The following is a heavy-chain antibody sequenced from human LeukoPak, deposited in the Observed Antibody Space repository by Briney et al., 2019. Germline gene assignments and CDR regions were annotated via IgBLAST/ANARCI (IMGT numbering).Heavy chain of an antibody. CDR2: IYYSGST. V-gene: IGHV4-59*01. J-gene: IGHJ3*02. D-gene: IGHD4-17*01. Sequence: SETLSLTCTVSGGSISSYYWSWIRQPPGKGLEWIGYIYYSGSTNYNPSLKSRVTISVDTSKNQFSLKLSSVTAADTAVYYCAREWRNPDYGHDAFDIWGQGTMVTVS. CDR1: GGSISSYY. CDR3: AREWRNPDYGHDAFDI.